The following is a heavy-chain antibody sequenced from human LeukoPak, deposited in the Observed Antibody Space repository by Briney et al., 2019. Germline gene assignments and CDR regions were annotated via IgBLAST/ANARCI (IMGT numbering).Heavy chain of an antibody. Sequence: VASVKVSCKASGYTFTSYGISWVRQAPGQGLEWMGWISAYNGNTNYAQKLQGRVTMTTDTSTSTAYMELSSLRSEDTAVYYCARDDPHYDILTGYYIPNYYYYGMDVWGQGTTVTVSS. V-gene: IGHV1-18*01. D-gene: IGHD3-9*01. CDR1: GYTFTSYG. CDR3: ARDDPHYDILTGYYIPNYYYYGMDV. CDR2: ISAYNGNT. J-gene: IGHJ6*02.